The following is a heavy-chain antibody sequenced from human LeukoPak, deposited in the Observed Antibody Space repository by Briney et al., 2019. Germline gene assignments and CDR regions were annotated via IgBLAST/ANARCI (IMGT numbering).Heavy chain of an antibody. J-gene: IGHJ5*02. CDR1: GYSISSGYY. V-gene: IGHV4-38-2*02. CDR2: IYHSGST. Sequence: SETLSLTCTVSGYSISSGYYWGWIRAPPGKGLEWIGSIYHSGSTYYNPSLKSRVTISVDTSKNQFSLKLSSVTAADTAVYYCARASSFYDFWSGYSQSNWFDPWGQGTLVTVSS. CDR3: ARASSFYDFWSGYSQSNWFDP. D-gene: IGHD3-3*01.